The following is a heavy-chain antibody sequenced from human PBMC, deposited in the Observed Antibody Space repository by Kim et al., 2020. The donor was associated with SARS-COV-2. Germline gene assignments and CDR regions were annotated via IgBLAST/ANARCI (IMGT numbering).Heavy chain of an antibody. CDR2: INGDGGLR. CDR3: AKVFRYGSGDMLNYFDY. D-gene: IGHD3-10*01. V-gene: IGHV3-23*01. Sequence: GGSLRLSCEASGFTFSSFAMTWVRQLPGKGLEWLSVINGDGGLRFYADSVKGRFTISRDNSKNTLYLQMNSLRVDDTAVYYCAKVFRYGSGDMLNYFDYWGQGTLVTVSS. J-gene: IGHJ4*02. CDR1: GFTFSSFA.